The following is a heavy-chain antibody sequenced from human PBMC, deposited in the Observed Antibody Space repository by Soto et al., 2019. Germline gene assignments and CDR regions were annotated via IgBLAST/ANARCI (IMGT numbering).Heavy chain of an antibody. J-gene: IGHJ6*02. CDR1: EFTVSSDY. Sequence: GGSLRLSCAASEFTVSSDYMNWVRQAPGKGLECVSTIYSGGSTYYADSVKGRFTISRDNSKNTLYLQMNNLRAEDTAVYYCAGRVGATNYGMDVWGQGTTVTVSS. V-gene: IGHV3-53*01. CDR3: AGRVGATNYGMDV. CDR2: IYSGGST. D-gene: IGHD1-26*01.